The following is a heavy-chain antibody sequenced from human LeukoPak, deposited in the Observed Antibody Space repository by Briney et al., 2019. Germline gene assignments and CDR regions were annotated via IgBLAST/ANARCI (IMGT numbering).Heavy chain of an antibody. CDR1: GHTLTELS. CDR3: AIGTNIVGATIFPFDAFDI. CDR2: FDPEDGET. Sequence: ASVKVSCKVSGHTLTELSMHWVRQAPGKGLEWMGGFDPEDGETIYAQKFQGRVTMTEDTSTDTAYMELSSLRSEDTAVYYCAIGTNIVGATIFPFDAFDIWGQGTMVTVSS. D-gene: IGHD1-26*01. J-gene: IGHJ3*02. V-gene: IGHV1-24*01.